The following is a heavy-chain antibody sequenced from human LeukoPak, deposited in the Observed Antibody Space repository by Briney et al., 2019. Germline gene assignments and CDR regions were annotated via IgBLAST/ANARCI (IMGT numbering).Heavy chain of an antibody. CDR2: IYYSGST. CDR1: GGSISSSSYY. CDR3: ARQEGYTLTTTYYYYYMDV. Sequence: SETLSLTCTVSGGSISSSSYYWGWIRQPPGKGLEWIGSIYYSGSTYYNPSLKSRVTISVGTSKNQFSLKLSSVTAADTAVYYCARQEGYTLTTTYYYYYMDVWGKRDHGHRLL. D-gene: IGHD4-11*01. V-gene: IGHV4-39*01. J-gene: IGHJ6*03.